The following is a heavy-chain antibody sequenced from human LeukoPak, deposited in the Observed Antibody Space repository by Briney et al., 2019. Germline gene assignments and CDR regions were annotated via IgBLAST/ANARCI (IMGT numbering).Heavy chain of an antibody. CDR1: GFTFSNHG. Sequence: PGGSLRLSCAVSGFTFSNHGMHWVRQAPGKGLEWVAVISYDGRKTYYADSVKGRFTISRDNSKNTFYLQMNSLRAEDTAVYYCAKEYTNAMDYFDYRGQGTLVTVSS. V-gene: IGHV3-30*18. CDR3: AKEYTNAMDYFDY. D-gene: IGHD2-8*01. J-gene: IGHJ4*02. CDR2: ISYDGRKT.